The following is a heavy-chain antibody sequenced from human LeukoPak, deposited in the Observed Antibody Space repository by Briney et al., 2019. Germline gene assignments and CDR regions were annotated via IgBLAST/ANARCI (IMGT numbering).Heavy chain of an antibody. Sequence: PETLSPTCTVSGGSISSYYWGWIRQPPGKGLEWIGSIYHSGSTYYNPSLKSRVTISVDTSKNQFSLKLSSVTAADTAVYYCASPGGYSYGYNYWGQGTLVTVSS. D-gene: IGHD5-18*01. V-gene: IGHV4-38-2*02. CDR2: IYHSGST. J-gene: IGHJ4*02. CDR3: ASPGGYSYGYNY. CDR1: GGSISSYY.